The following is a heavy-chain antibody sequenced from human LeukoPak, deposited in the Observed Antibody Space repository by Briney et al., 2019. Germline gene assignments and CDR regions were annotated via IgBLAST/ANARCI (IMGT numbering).Heavy chain of an antibody. J-gene: IGHJ5*02. CDR2: INPSGGST. V-gene: IGHV1-46*01. Sequence: ASVKVSCKASGYTFTSYYMHWVRQAPGHGLEWMGIINPSGGSTSYAQKFQGRVTMTRDTSTSTVYMELSSLRSEDTAVYYCAREAYSSGWQSRDAFDPWGQGTLVTVSS. CDR1: GYTFTSYY. CDR3: AREAYSSGWQSRDAFDP. D-gene: IGHD6-19*01.